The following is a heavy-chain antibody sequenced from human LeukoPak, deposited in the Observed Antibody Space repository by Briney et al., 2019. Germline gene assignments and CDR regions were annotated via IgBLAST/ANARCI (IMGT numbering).Heavy chain of an antibody. D-gene: IGHD3-22*01. CDR1: GGSITGYY. V-gene: IGHV4-59*08. CDR2: INYSGTT. J-gene: IGHJ4*02. Sequence: KPSETLSLTCTVSGGSITGYYWNWIRQPPGKGLEWIGYINYSGTTNYNPSLKSRVTISVDTSKNQFSLKLSSVTAADTAVYYCARFYYDSRGYWYYFDYWGQGTLVTVSS. CDR3: ARFYYDSRGYWYYFDY.